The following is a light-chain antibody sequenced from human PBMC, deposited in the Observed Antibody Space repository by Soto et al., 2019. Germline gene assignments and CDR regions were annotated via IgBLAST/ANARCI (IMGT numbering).Light chain of an antibody. J-gene: IGKJ1*01. CDR1: QSVSTNY. Sequence: PGARATLSCRASQSVSTNYIAWYQQKPGQAPRLLIYGASNRATGIPDRFSGSGSGTDFTLTISRLEPEDFAVYYCQQYGSSPRTFGPGTKVEIK. V-gene: IGKV3-20*01. CDR2: GAS. CDR3: QQYGSSPRT.